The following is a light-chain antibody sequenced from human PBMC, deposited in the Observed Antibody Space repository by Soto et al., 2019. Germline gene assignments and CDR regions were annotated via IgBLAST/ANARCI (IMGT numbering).Light chain of an antibody. CDR3: QQRSNWPPFT. J-gene: IGKJ3*01. Sequence: EIVLIQSPATLSLSPGERATLSCRASQSVSSSLAWYQQKPGQSPRLLIYDASNRATGIPARFGGSGSGTDFNLTISSLEPEDFAVYYCQQRSNWPPFTFGPGTKVDIK. CDR1: QSVSSS. CDR2: DAS. V-gene: IGKV3-11*01.